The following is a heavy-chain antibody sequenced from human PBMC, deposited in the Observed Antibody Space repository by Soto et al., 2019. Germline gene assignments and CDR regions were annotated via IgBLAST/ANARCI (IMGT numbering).Heavy chain of an antibody. J-gene: IGHJ6*02. Sequence: QVQLVQSGAEVKKPGSSVKVSCKTSGVSFNNNGIGWVRQAPGHGLEWMGGVSPPFRTSNYARKFQGRISXXXXXXXXXXXXXXXXXXXEDTAQYYCARVLYYGSGSYSPYGMDVWGQGTTVTVSS. CDR3: ARVLYYGSGSYSPYGMDV. CDR1: GVSFNNNG. V-gene: IGHV1-69*01. D-gene: IGHD3-10*01. CDR2: VSPPFRTS.